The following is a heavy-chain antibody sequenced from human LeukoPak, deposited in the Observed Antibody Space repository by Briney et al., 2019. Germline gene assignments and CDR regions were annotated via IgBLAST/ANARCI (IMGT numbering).Heavy chain of an antibody. CDR1: GFTFSSYG. Sequence: GGSLRLSCAASGFTFSSYGMHWVRQAPGKGLEWVAVIWYDGSNKYYADSVKGRFTISRDNSKNTLYLQMNSLRAEDTAVYYCARVDYYGSGPLAYWGQGTLLTVSS. J-gene: IGHJ4*02. D-gene: IGHD3-10*01. CDR2: IWYDGSNK. CDR3: ARVDYYGSGPLAY. V-gene: IGHV3-33*01.